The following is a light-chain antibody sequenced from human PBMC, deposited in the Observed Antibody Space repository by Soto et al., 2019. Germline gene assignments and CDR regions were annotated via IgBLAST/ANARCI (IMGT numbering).Light chain of an antibody. Sequence: EIVLPQSPATLSLSPGERAPLSCRASQSVSSYLAWYQQKPGQAPRLLIYDASNRATGIPARFSGSGSGTDFTLTISSLEPEDLAVYYCQQRSNWPPITVGQGTRLEIK. CDR2: DAS. J-gene: IGKJ5*01. CDR3: QQRSNWPPIT. V-gene: IGKV3-11*01. CDR1: QSVSSY.